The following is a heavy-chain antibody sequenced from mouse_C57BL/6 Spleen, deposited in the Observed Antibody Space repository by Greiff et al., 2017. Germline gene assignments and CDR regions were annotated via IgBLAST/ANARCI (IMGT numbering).Heavy chain of an antibody. Sequence: VQLKESGAGLVKPGASVKISCKASGYAFSSYWMNWVRQRPGKGLEWIGQIYPGDGDTNYNGKFKGKATLTADKSSSTAYMQLSSLTSEDSAVYFCARNNYFDYWGQGTTHTVSS. CDR1: GYAFSSYW. CDR2: IYPGDGDT. CDR3: ARNNYFDY. J-gene: IGHJ2*01. V-gene: IGHV1-80*01.